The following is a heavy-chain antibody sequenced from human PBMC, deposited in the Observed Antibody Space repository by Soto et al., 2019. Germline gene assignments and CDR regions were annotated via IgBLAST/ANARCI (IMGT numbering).Heavy chain of an antibody. CDR3: TSGQYYGSRN. D-gene: IGHD3-10*01. V-gene: IGHV3-73*01. Sequence: EVQLVESGGGLVQPGGSLKLSCAASGFTFSGSAMHWVRQASGKGLEWVGRIRSKANSYATAYAASVKGRFTISRYDSKNTANLQMNSLKTEDTAVYYCTSGQYYGSRNWGQGTLVTVSS. J-gene: IGHJ4*02. CDR2: IRSKANSYAT. CDR1: GFTFSGSA.